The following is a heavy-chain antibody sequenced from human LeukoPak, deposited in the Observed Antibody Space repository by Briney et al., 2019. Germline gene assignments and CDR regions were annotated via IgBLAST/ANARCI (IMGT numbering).Heavy chain of an antibody. CDR3: ARDQGYSYGSYFDY. CDR1: GFTFSSYT. Sequence: EGSLRLSCAASGFTFSSYTMNWVRQAPGKGLEWVSSISSSSYIYYADSLKGRFTISRDNAKNSLYLQMNSLRAEDTAVYYCARDQGYSYGSYFDYWGQGTLVTVSS. J-gene: IGHJ4*02. CDR2: ISSSSYI. D-gene: IGHD5-18*01. V-gene: IGHV3-21*01.